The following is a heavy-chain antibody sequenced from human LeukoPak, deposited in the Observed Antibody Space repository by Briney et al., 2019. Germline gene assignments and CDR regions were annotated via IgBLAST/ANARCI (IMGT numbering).Heavy chain of an antibody. CDR1: GGSISSSSYY. CDR3: ARVPGIAAANFDY. V-gene: IGHV4-39*07. Sequence: SETLSLTCTVSGGSISSSSYYWGWIRQPPGKGLEWIGSIYYSGSTYYNPSLKSRVTISVDTSKNQFSLKLSSVTAADTAVYYCARVPGIAAANFDYWGQGTLVTVSS. CDR2: IYYSGST. J-gene: IGHJ4*02. D-gene: IGHD6-13*01.